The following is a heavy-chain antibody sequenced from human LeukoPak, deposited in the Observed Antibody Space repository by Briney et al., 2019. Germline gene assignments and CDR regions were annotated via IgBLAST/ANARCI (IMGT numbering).Heavy chain of an antibody. Sequence: ASVKVSCKASGYTFTSYVVHWVRQTPGQRLEWMGWINAGNGDTKYSQSFQGRVTITRDASASTAYMEVSSLRPEDTAVYYCARDERVGDYGMDVWGQGTTVTVSS. J-gene: IGHJ6*02. CDR2: INAGNGDT. D-gene: IGHD1-26*01. V-gene: IGHV1-3*01. CDR3: ARDERVGDYGMDV. CDR1: GYTFTSYV.